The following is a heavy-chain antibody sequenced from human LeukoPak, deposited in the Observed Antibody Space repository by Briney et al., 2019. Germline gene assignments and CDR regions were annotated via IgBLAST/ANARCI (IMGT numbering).Heavy chain of an antibody. J-gene: IGHJ4*02. Sequence: ASVKVSCKASGYTFTSYGISWVRQAPGQGLEWMGWISAYNGNTNYAQKLQGRVTMTRDMSISTAYMDLGRLKSDDTAVYYCVRDMDRGQWLVRPYNWGQGTLVTVSS. CDR3: VRDMDRGQWLVRPYN. CDR2: ISAYNGNT. CDR1: GYTFTSYG. D-gene: IGHD6-19*01. V-gene: IGHV1-18*01.